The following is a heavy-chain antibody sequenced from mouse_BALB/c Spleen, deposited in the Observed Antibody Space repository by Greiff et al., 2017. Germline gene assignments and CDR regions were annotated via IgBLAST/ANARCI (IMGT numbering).Heavy chain of an antibody. D-gene: IGHD2-4*01. V-gene: IGHV5-17*02. J-gene: IGHJ2*01. Sequence: EVQLVESGGGLVQPGGSRKLSCAASGFTFSSFGMHWVRQAPEKGLEWVAYISSGSSTIYYADTVKGRFTISRDNPKNTLFLQMTSLRSEDTAMYYCARYGDYDYDFDYWGQGTTLTVSS. CDR2: ISSGSSTI. CDR3: ARYGDYDYDFDY. CDR1: GFTFSSFG.